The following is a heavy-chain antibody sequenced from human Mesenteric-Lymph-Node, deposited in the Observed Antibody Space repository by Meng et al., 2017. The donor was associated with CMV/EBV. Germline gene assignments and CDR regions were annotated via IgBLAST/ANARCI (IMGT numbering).Heavy chain of an antibody. V-gene: IGHV3-48*03. Sequence: GESLKISCAAAGFTLSNYGVHWVRQAPGKGLEWVSYISSSGSTIYYADSVKGRFTISRDNAKNSLYLQMNSLRAEDMAVYYCARDLYGDYVGSNYWGQGTLVTVSS. CDR1: GFTLSNYG. D-gene: IGHD4-17*01. CDR3: ARDLYGDYVGSNY. CDR2: ISSSGSTI. J-gene: IGHJ4*02.